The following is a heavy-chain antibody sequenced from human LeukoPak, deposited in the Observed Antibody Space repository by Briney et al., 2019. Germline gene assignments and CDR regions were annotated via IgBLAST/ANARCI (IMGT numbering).Heavy chain of an antibody. Sequence: GGSLRLSCAASGFTFSTYAMSWIRQAPGKGLEWVSAISPGGTTTFYGDSVKGRFTISRDNPKNTLYLQRNSLRADDTAVYYCAKATLATTYFDHWGQGTLVTVSS. CDR3: AKATLATTYFDH. V-gene: IGHV3-23*01. D-gene: IGHD5-12*01. CDR2: ISPGGTTT. CDR1: GFTFSTYA. J-gene: IGHJ4*02.